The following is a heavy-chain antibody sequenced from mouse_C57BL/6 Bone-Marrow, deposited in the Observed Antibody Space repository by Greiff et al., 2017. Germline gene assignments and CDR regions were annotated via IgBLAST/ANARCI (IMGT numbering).Heavy chain of an antibody. Sequence: QVQLKQPGAELVKPGASVKLSCKASGYTFTSYWMHWVKQRPGQGLEWIGMIHPNSGRTNYNEKFKSKATLTVDKSSSTAYMQLSSLTSEDSAVYYCARAYGSSYAYAMDYWGQGTSVTVSA. CDR1: GYTFTSYW. CDR3: ARAYGSSYAYAMDY. D-gene: IGHD1-1*01. CDR2: IHPNSGRT. J-gene: IGHJ4*01. V-gene: IGHV1-64*01.